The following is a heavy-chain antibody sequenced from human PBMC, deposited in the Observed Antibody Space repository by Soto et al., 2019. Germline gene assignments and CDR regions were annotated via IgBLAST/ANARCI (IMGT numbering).Heavy chain of an antibody. Sequence: QVQLQESGPGLVKPSETLSLTCTVSGGSMSGYYWSWIRQPAGKRLEWIGRIYSSGATFYNPSLTSRVTMSADASKNHFSLKLTSLTAADTAIYYCARDLGNNWFDPWGQGTLVTVSS. J-gene: IGHJ5*02. V-gene: IGHV4-4*07. CDR3: ARDLGNNWFDP. CDR2: IYSSGAT. D-gene: IGHD1-1*01. CDR1: GGSMSGYY.